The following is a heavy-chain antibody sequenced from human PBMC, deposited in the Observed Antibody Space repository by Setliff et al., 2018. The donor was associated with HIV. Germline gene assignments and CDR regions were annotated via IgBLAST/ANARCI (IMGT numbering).Heavy chain of an antibody. CDR1: GYNFIDSY. CDR3: ATAKEHWLTEGGFDF. J-gene: IGHJ4*02. Sequence: ASVKVSCKVSGYNFIDSYMHWVRQAPGKGLEWLGLVDPEDGATTYAQKFQDRVSISADASTNTAYMELGSLTSDDTAVYYCATAKEHWLTEGGFDFWGQGTLVTVSS. D-gene: IGHD6-19*01. V-gene: IGHV1-69-2*01. CDR2: VDPEDGAT.